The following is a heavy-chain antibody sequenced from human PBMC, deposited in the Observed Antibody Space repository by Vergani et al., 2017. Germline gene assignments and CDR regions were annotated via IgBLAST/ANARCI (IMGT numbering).Heavy chain of an antibody. V-gene: IGHV4-61*02. J-gene: IGHJ4*02. CDR1: CGSIYSHNYY. D-gene: IGHD2-15*01. CDR2: IHTSGST. Sequence: QVQLQESGPGLVKPSQTLSLTCTVSCGSIYSHNYYWSWIRPPAGKGLEWIGRIHTSGSTNYTPSLKSRVTMSEDTSKNQFSLNLTSVTAADSAVYFCARGSCLGGSCYKPLFDYWGQGILVTVSS. CDR3: ARGSCLGGSCYKPLFDY.